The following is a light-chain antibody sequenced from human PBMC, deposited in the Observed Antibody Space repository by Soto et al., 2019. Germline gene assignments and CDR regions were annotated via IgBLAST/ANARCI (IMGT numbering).Light chain of an antibody. J-gene: IGKJ5*01. CDR3: QQRSNWPPVIT. CDR1: QTFSSH. CDR2: DAS. Sequence: EIVLTQSPATLSLSPGERATLSCRASQTFSSHLAWYQQKPGQAPRLLIYDASKRATGIPARFSGRGSGTAFPLTISSLEPEDFAVYYCQQRSNWPPVITFGQGTGLEIK. V-gene: IGKV3-11*01.